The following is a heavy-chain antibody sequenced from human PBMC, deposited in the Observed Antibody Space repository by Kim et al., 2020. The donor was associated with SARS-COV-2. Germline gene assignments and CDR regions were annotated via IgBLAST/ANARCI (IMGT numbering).Heavy chain of an antibody. CDR2: IGKGGVTT. J-gene: IGHJ4*02. V-gene: IGHV3-23*01. D-gene: IGHD2-21*01. CDR1: GFTLSSYA. Sequence: GGSLRLSCAASGFTLSSYAMSWVRQAPGKGLEWVSNIGKGGVTTYYADSVKGRFTISRDNSKNTLYLQMNSLRAEDTAVYYCARLLDYWGQGTLVTVSS. CDR3: ARLLDY.